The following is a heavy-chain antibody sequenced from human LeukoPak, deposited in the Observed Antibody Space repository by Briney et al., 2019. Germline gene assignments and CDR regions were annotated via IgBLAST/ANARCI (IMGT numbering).Heavy chain of an antibody. CDR3: ARASVQGSQLEWLPGVWGYWFDP. Sequence: GASVKVSCKASGGTYSSYAISWVRQAPGQGLEWMGGIIPIFGTANYAQKFQGRVTITADESTSTAYMELSSLRSEDTAVYYCARASVQGSQLEWLPGVWGYWFDPWGQGTLVTVSS. CDR2: IIPIFGTA. CDR1: GGTYSSYA. D-gene: IGHD3-3*01. J-gene: IGHJ5*02. V-gene: IGHV1-69*13.